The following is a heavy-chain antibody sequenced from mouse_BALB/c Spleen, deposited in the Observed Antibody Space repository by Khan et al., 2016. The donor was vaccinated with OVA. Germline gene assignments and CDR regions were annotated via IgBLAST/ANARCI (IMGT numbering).Heavy chain of an antibody. V-gene: IGHV3-6*01. CDR1: GYSITSGYF. CDR2: IRYDGSN. J-gene: IGHJ1*01. D-gene: IGHD1-1*01. CDR3: ARDYYGSSWYFDF. Sequence: EVQLQESGPGLVKPSQSLSLTCSVTGYSITSGYFWNWIRQFPGNKLDWMGFIRYDGSNNYNPSLKNRMSITRDTSKNQFFLKLNSVTTEDTATDYCARDYYGSSWYFDFWGAGTTVTVSS.